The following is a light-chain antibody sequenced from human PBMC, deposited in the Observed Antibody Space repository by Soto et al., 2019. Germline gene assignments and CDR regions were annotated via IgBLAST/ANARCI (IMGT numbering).Light chain of an antibody. J-gene: IGLJ1*01. CDR2: GVS. CDR1: SSDVGGYDY. CDR3: TSYTSTSSRV. V-gene: IGLV2-14*01. Sequence: QSALTQPASVSGSPGQSTTISCTGTSSDVGGYDYVSWYQQHPGRAPKLLIYGVSSRPSGVSDRFSGSKSGNTASLTISGLQGEDEADYYCTSYTSTSSRVFGTGTMLTVL.